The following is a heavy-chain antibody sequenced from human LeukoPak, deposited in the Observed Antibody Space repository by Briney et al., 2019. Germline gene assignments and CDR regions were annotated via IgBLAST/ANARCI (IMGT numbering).Heavy chain of an antibody. CDR2: ISYDGSNK. Sequence: GGSLRLSCAASGFTFSSYAMHRVRQAPGKGLEWVAVISYDGSNKYYADSVKGRFTISRDNSKNTLYLQMNSLRAEDTAVYYCARDLLPGRYDSSGYYLPHYWGQGTLVTVSS. D-gene: IGHD3-22*01. CDR1: GFTFSSYA. V-gene: IGHV3-30-3*01. CDR3: ARDLLPGRYDSSGYYLPHY. J-gene: IGHJ4*02.